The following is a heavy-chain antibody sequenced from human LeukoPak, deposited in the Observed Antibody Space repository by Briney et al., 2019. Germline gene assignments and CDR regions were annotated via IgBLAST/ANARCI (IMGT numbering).Heavy chain of an antibody. D-gene: IGHD5-18*01. CDR2: IYHSGST. V-gene: IGHV4-38-2*01. CDR3: ARLYSYGYLDY. CDR1: GYSISSGYY. J-gene: IGHJ4*02. Sequence: SETLSLTCAVSGYSISSGYYWGWIRQPPGKGLEWTGSIYHSGSTYYNPSLKSRVTISVDTSKNQFSLKLSSVTAADTAVYYCARLYSYGYLDYWGQGTLVTVSS.